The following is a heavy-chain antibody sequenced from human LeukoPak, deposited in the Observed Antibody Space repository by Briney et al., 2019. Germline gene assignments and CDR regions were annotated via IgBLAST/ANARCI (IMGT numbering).Heavy chain of an antibody. CDR1: GFTFSNSA. Sequence: GGSLRLSCAASGFTFSNSAMSWVRQAPGKGLEWVSAISGSGGSTYYADSVKGRFTISRDNSKNTLYLQMNSLRAEDTAVYYCAKEHRPYYYDSSGYYPFDYWGQGTLVTVSS. CDR3: AKEHRPYYYDSSGYYPFDY. D-gene: IGHD3-22*01. J-gene: IGHJ4*02. V-gene: IGHV3-23*01. CDR2: ISGSGGST.